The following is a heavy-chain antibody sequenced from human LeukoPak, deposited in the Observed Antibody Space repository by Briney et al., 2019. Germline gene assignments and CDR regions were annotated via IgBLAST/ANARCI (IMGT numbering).Heavy chain of an antibody. V-gene: IGHV3-30-3*02. J-gene: IGHJ4*02. D-gene: IGHD3-10*01. CDR3: AKYYYSALDY. CDR1: GFTFSSYT. CDR2: VSYDGSNK. Sequence: GGSLRLSCVASGFTFSSYTMYWVRQAPGKGLEWVAVVSYDGSNKYYADSVKGRFTISRDNSKNTLYLQMNSLRAEDTAVYYCAKYYYSALDYWGQGTLVTVSS.